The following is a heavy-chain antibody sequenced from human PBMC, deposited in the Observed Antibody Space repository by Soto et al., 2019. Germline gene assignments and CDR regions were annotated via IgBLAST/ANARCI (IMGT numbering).Heavy chain of an antibody. D-gene: IGHD6-13*01. J-gene: IGHJ3*02. V-gene: IGHV4-34*01. CDR3: ARAGQQLVFAFDI. CDR2: INHSGST. CDR1: GGSFSGYY. Sequence: SETLSLTCAVYGGSFSGYYWSWIRQPPGKGLEWIGEINHSGSTNYNPSLKSRVTISVDTSKNQFSLKLSSVTAADTAVYYCARAGQQLVFAFDIWGQGTMVTVSS.